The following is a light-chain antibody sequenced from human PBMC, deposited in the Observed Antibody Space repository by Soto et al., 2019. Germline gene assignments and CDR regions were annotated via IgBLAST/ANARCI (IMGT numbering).Light chain of an antibody. Sequence: QSALTQPASVSGSPGQSITISCTGTSSDVGGYNYVSWYQQHPGKVPKLMICEVTNRTPGVSNRFSGSKSGNPASLTISGLQTEDEADYYCSSYTSSSTWVFGGGTKLTVL. CDR3: SSYTSSSTWV. CDR2: EVT. CDR1: SSDVGGYNY. V-gene: IGLV2-14*01. J-gene: IGLJ3*02.